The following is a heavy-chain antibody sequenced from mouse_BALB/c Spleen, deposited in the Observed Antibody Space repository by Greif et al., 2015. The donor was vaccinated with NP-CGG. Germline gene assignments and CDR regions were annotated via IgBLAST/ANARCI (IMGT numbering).Heavy chain of an antibody. CDR2: IWRGGST. Sequence: VKLMESGPSLVRPSQSLSITCTVSGFSLTSYGVHWVRQSPGKGLEWLGVIWRGGSTDYNAAFMSRLSITKDNSKSQVFFKMNSLQADDTAIYYCAKRYDWYFDVWGAGTTVTVSS. J-gene: IGHJ1*01. CDR3: AKRYDWYFDV. D-gene: IGHD2-14*01. CDR1: GFSLTSYG. V-gene: IGHV2-5-1*01.